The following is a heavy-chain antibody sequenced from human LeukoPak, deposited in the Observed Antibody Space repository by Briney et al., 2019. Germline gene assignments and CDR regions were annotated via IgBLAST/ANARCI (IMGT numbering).Heavy chain of an antibody. CDR2: ISSSSSYI. Sequence: GGSLRLSCAASGFTFSDYYMSWIRQALGKGLEWVSSISSSSSYIYYADSVKGRFTISRDNAKNSLYLQMNSLRAEDTAVYYCARDAGRAYYFDYWGQGTLVTVSS. J-gene: IGHJ4*02. D-gene: IGHD6-13*01. CDR3: ARDAGRAYYFDY. CDR1: GFTFSDYY. V-gene: IGHV3-11*06.